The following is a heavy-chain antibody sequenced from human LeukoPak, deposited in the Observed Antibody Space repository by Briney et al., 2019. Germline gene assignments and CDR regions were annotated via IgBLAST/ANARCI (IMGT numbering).Heavy chain of an antibody. V-gene: IGHV3-23*01. CDR3: AKGAAAGLVDWFDP. Sequence: GGSLRLSCAASGFTFSSYAMMWVRQAPGKGLEWVSTVSGSAGGTYYADSVKGRFTISRDKSKNTLYLLMNSLRAEDTAVYYCAKGAAAGLVDWFDPWGQGTLVAVSS. D-gene: IGHD6-13*01. CDR1: GFTFSSYA. J-gene: IGHJ5*02. CDR2: VSGSAGGT.